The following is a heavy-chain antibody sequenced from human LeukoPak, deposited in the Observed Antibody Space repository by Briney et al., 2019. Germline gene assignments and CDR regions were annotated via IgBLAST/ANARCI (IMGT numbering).Heavy chain of an antibody. D-gene: IGHD1-1*01. CDR2: VGGVVRFT. CDR1: GFTFSSYS. V-gene: IGHV3-23*01. J-gene: IGHJ4*02. CDR3: AKGISVDGYNFERGADY. Sequence: GGSLRLSCAASGFTFSSYSMNWVRQAPGKGLEWVSSVGGVVRFTSPPDSVNGRFTFSRDNSKNTIFLQMTSLRVEDTSIYYCAKGISVDGYNFERGADYWGQGTLVTVSS.